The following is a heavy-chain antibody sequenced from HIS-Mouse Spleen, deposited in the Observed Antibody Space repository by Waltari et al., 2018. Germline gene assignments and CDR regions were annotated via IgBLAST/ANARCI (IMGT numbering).Heavy chain of an antibody. J-gene: IGHJ2*01. CDR2: IYYSGST. V-gene: IGHV4-39*07. Sequence: QLQLQEPRPGPVKPSETLSLTCPVPGGSISRSSHYWGCIRHPPGKGLEWIGRIYYSGSTYCNPSLKSRVTISVDTSKNQFSLKLSSVTAADTAVYYCAREIPYSSSWYDWYFDLWGRGTLVTVSS. CDR3: AREIPYSSSWYDWYFDL. D-gene: IGHD6-13*01. CDR1: GGSISRSSHY.